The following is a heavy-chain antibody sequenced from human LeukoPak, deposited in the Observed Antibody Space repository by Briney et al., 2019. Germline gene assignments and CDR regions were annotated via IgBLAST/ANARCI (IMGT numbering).Heavy chain of an antibody. CDR3: VQRPGVLTGS. CDR2: ILGSGSTT. Sequence: GGSLRLSCAASGFTFSRYAMSWVRQAPGKGLEWVSGILGSGSTTYYGDSVKGRFTISRDNSKNTLFLQMNSLRAEDTAVYYCVQRPGVLTGSWGQGTLVTVSS. J-gene: IGHJ4*02. CDR1: GFTFSRYA. V-gene: IGHV3-23*01. D-gene: IGHD3-9*01.